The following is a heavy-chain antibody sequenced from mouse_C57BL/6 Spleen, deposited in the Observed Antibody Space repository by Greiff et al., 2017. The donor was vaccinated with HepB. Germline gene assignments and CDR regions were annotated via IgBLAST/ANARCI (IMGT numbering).Heavy chain of an antibody. V-gene: IGHV5-17*01. Sequence: DVKLVESGGGLVKPGGSLKLSCAASGFTFSDYGMHWVRQAPEKGLEWVAYISSGSSTIYYADTVKGRFTISRDNAKNTLFLQMTSLRSEDTAMYYCARGFDYDVYYYAMDYWGQGTSVTVSS. CDR2: ISSGSSTI. CDR3: ARGFDYDVYYYAMDY. D-gene: IGHD2-4*01. J-gene: IGHJ4*01. CDR1: GFTFSDYG.